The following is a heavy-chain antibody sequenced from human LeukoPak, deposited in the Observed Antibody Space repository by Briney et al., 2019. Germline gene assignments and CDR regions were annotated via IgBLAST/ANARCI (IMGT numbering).Heavy chain of an antibody. J-gene: IGHJ4*02. Sequence: GGSLRLSCAASGFTFSTYAMIWVRQAPGKGLEWVSTISGNGGSTYYADSVKGRFTISRDNSKNTLYLQMNSLRAEDTAVYYCAKPPPDSSSWLFHYWGQGTLVTVSS. D-gene: IGHD6-13*01. V-gene: IGHV3-23*01. CDR3: AKPPPDSSSWLFHY. CDR1: GFTFSTYA. CDR2: ISGNGGST.